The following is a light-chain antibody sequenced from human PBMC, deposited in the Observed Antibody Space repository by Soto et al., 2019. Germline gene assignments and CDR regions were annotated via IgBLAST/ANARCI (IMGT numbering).Light chain of an antibody. J-gene: IGKJ1*01. CDR2: HSS. CDR1: HNINNW. V-gene: IGKV1-5*01. Sequence: DIQMTLSPSTLSASVGDRVTITCRASHNINNWLAWYLQKPGKAPKLLIYHSSTLQSGVPSRFSGSGSGTDFTLTISSLEPEDLAVYFCQQRSNWPRTFGQGTKVDIK. CDR3: QQRSNWPRT.